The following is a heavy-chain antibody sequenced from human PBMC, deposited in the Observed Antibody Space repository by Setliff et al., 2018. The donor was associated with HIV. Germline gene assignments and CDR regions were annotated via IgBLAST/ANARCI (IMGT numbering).Heavy chain of an antibody. CDR2: ISWNSGSI. D-gene: IGHD6-19*01. J-gene: IGHJ4*02. Sequence: PGGSLRLSCAASGFTFDDYAMHWVRQAPGKGLEWVSGISWNSGSIGYADSVRGRFTISRDSAKNALFLQTSSLRVEDTAVYYCARMVAGFWGQGTLVTVSS. V-gene: IGHV3-9*01. CDR3: ARMVAGF. CDR1: GFTFDDYA.